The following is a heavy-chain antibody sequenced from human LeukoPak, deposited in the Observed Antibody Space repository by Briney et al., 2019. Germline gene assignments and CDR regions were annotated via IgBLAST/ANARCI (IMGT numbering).Heavy chain of an antibody. Sequence: GGSLRLSCAASGFTFSSYWMSWVRQAPGKGLEWVANIKQDGREKYYVDSVKGRFTISRDNAKNSLYLQMNSLRAEDTAVYYCARGRITIFGVVIREYGMDVWGQGTTVTVSS. CDR3: ARGRITIFGVVIREYGMDV. CDR1: GFTFSSYW. V-gene: IGHV3-7*03. CDR2: IKQDGREK. D-gene: IGHD3-3*01. J-gene: IGHJ6*02.